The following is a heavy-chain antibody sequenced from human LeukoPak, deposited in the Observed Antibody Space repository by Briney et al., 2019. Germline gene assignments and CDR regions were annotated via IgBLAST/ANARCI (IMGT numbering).Heavy chain of an antibody. CDR3: ATKQWLAPPPDS. V-gene: IGHV3-74*01. CDR1: GFIFSKYW. Sequence: PGGSLTLSCAASGFIFSKYWTRCARHAPGEGRESVSRINTDVTDTTYADSVKGRFTVSRDNADNTMFLQMNSVRDEDTAVYYCATKQWLAPPPDSWGQGTPVTVSS. D-gene: IGHD6-19*01. CDR2: INTDVTDT. J-gene: IGHJ4*02.